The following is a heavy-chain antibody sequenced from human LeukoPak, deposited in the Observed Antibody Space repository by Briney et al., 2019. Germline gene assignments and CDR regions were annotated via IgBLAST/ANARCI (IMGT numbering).Heavy chain of an antibody. CDR3: ATPDGP. J-gene: IGHJ5*02. D-gene: IGHD2-2*01. CDR1: GFTFDDYA. V-gene: IGHV3-9*01. CDR2: ISWNSGSI. Sequence: GGSLRLSCAASGFTFDDYAMPWVRQAPGKGMEWVSGISWNSGSIGYADSVKGRFTISRDNPKNSLYLQMNSLRAEDTAVYYCATPDGPWGQGTLATVSS.